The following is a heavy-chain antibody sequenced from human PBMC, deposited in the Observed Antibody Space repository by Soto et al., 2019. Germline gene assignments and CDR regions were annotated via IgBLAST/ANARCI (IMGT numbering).Heavy chain of an antibody. J-gene: IGHJ6*02. V-gene: IGHV4-30-4*01. CDR2: IYYSGST. D-gene: IGHD3-10*01. CDR1: GGSISSGDYY. Sequence: SATLSITCTVSGGSISSGDYYWSWIRQPPGKGLEWIGYIYYSGSTYYNPSLKSRVTISVDTSKNQFSLKLSSVTAADTAVYYCARERGMVRGVNYYYYGMDVWGQGTTVTVS. CDR3: ARERGMVRGVNYYYYGMDV.